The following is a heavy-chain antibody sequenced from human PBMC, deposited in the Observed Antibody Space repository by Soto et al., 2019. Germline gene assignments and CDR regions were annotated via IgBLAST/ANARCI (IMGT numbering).Heavy chain of an antibody. D-gene: IGHD2-15*01. CDR2: ISTSGGST. Sequence: GGSLRLSCAASGFTFSSSAMSWVRQAPGKGLEWVSAISTSGGSTYYADSVKGRFTISRDNSKNTLYLQMNSLRAEDTAVYYCAKSLLLTDAFDIWGQGTMVTVSS. V-gene: IGHV3-23*01. J-gene: IGHJ3*02. CDR1: GFTFSSSA. CDR3: AKSLLLTDAFDI.